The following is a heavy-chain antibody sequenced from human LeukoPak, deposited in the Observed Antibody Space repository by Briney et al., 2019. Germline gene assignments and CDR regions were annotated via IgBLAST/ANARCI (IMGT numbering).Heavy chain of an antibody. CDR3: ARFFNLAFDI. J-gene: IGHJ4*02. CDR1: GASISSGY. Sequence: GTLSLTCAVSGASISSGYWWSWVRQAPGKGLEWVSTIRGRGDSTYYADSVKGRFTISRDNAKNSLYLQMNSLRAEDTAVYYCARFFNLAFDIWGQGTLVTVSS. V-gene: IGHV3-23*01. CDR2: IRGRGDST. D-gene: IGHD3-3*01.